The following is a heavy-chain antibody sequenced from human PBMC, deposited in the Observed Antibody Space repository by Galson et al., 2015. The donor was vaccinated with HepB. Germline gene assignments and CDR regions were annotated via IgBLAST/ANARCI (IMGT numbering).Heavy chain of an antibody. J-gene: IGHJ4*02. Sequence: SLRLSCAASGFTFSDYYMSWLRQAPGKGLEWVSYISSSSSYTNYADSVKGRFTISRNNAKNSLYLQMNSLRAEDTAVYYCARAKAYYYGSGSPWGYFDYWGQGTLVTVSS. D-gene: IGHD3-10*01. CDR1: GFTFSDYY. V-gene: IGHV3-11*06. CDR3: ARAKAYYYGSGSPWGYFDY. CDR2: ISSSSSYT.